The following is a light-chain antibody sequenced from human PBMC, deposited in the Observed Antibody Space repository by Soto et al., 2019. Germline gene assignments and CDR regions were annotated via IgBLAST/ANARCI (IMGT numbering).Light chain of an antibody. V-gene: IGLV2-14*01. CDR1: SSDVGAYKY. CDR2: DVS. J-gene: IGLJ2*01. CDR3: SSFTSGSTRV. Sequence: QSALTQPASVSGSPGQSITISCTGTSSDVGAYKYVSWYQHHPGKAPKLIIYDVSSRPSGVSDRLSGSKSGNTASLTISGLQTEDEADYYCSSFTSGSTRVFGGGTKVTVL.